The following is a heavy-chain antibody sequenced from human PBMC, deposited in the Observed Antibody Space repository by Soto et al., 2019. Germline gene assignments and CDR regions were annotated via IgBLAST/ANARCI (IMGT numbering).Heavy chain of an antibody. CDR2: IYWDDDK. Sequence: SGPTLVNPTQTLTLTCTFSGFSLSTSGVGVGWIRQPPGKALEWLALIYWDDDKRYSPSLKSRLTITKDTSKNQVVPTMTNMDPVDTATYYCAHTQITIFGGGYYYYYYMDVWGKGTTVTVSS. V-gene: IGHV2-5*02. CDR3: AHTQITIFGGGYYYYYYMDV. J-gene: IGHJ6*03. D-gene: IGHD3-3*01. CDR1: GFSLSTSGVG.